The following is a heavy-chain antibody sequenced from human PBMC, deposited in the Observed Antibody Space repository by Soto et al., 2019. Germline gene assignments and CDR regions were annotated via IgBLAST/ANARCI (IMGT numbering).Heavy chain of an antibody. D-gene: IGHD4-17*01. CDR1: GFTFSSYA. J-gene: IGHJ3*02. CDR2: ISGSGGST. CDR3: AKQKATVTRYDAFEI. Sequence: EVQLLESGGGLVQPGGSLRLSCAASGFTFSSYAMSWVRQAPGKGLGWVSAISGSGGSTYFADSVKGLFTISSDKSKNTLYLQMNSLRAEDTAIYYCAKQKATVTRYDAFEIWGQGTMVTVSS. V-gene: IGHV3-23*01.